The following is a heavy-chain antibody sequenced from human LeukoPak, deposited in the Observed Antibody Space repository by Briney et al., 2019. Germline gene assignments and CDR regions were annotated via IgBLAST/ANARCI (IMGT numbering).Heavy chain of an antibody. V-gene: IGHV3-13*01. J-gene: IGHJ3*02. CDR3: AREGATTGAFDI. CDR1: GFTFSSHE. D-gene: IGHD1-1*01. CDR2: IGSDGET. Sequence: QAGGSLRLSCAASGFTFSSHEMHWVRQATGKGLAWVSGIGSDGETWYSDSVRGRFTISRDNGKDSLYLQINSMRAGDTAVYYCAREGATTGAFDIWGQGTMVTVSS.